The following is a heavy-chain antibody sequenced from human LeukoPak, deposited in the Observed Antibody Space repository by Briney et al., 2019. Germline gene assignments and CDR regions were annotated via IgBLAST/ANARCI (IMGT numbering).Heavy chain of an antibody. Sequence: GGSLRLSCAASGFTFDDYAMHWVRQAPGKGLEWVSLISWDGGSTYYADSVKGRFTISGDNSKNSLYLQMNSLRAEDTAVYYCARDLNWETYWGQGTLVTVSS. CDR2: ISWDGGST. D-gene: IGHD1-1*01. V-gene: IGHV3-43D*03. CDR3: ARDLNWETY. CDR1: GFTFDDYA. J-gene: IGHJ4*02.